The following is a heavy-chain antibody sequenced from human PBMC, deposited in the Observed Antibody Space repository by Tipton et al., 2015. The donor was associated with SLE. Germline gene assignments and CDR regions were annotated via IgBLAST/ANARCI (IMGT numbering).Heavy chain of an antibody. V-gene: IGHV4-38-2*02. D-gene: IGHD4-17*01. Sequence: TLSLTCVVSGYSISSGYYWGWVRQPPGKGQEWVGSIYHGGTHYNPSLKSRVTISVDPSKNQFSLKLSSVTAADTAVYYCARDYGADYYYGGMDVWGQGTTVTVSS. J-gene: IGHJ6*02. CDR1: GYSISSGYY. CDR2: IYHGGT. CDR3: ARDYGADYYYGGMDV.